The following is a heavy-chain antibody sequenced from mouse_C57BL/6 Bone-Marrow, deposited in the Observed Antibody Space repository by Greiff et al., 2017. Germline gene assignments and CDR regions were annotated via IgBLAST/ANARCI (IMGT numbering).Heavy chain of an antibody. CDR1: GFNIKDDY. J-gene: IGHJ3*01. D-gene: IGHD2-3*01. Sequence: VQLQQSGAELVRPGASVKLSCTASGFNIKDDYMHWVKQRPEQGLEWIGWFDPENGDTEYASKFQGKATITADTSSNTAYLQLSSLTSEDTAVYYCTRDGGYPWFAYWGQGTLVTVSA. CDR2: FDPENGDT. V-gene: IGHV14-4*01. CDR3: TRDGGYPWFAY.